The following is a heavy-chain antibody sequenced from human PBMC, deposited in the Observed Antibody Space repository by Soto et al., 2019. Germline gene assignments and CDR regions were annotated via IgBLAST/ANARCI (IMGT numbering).Heavy chain of an antibody. CDR1: GFTFRRYD. Sequence: EVQLVESGGGLVQPGGSLRLSCAASGFTFRRYDMYWVRQATGKGLEWVAVIGTAGDTYHSDSVKGRFTISRENAKGALYLQMNSLRDGDTAVYYCVRGEPGSYHMAYLQSGMDVWGQGTTVTVSS. D-gene: IGHD3-10*01. V-gene: IGHV3-13*04. J-gene: IGHJ6*02. CDR2: IGTAGDT. CDR3: VRGEPGSYHMAYLQSGMDV.